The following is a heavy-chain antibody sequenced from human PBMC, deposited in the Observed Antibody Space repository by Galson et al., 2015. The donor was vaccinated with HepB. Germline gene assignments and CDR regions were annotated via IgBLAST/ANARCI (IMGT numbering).Heavy chain of an antibody. CDR3: ARGWGGAGTD. Sequence: SLRLSCAASGFPFTTYWIHWVRQVPGKGLLWVSRVSGDGANTDYADSVKGRFTVSRDNTKNMVFLQMNSLRADDTAVYYCARGWGGAGTDWGQGTLVTVSS. CDR2: VSGDGANT. CDR1: GFPFTTYW. D-gene: IGHD3-16*01. J-gene: IGHJ4*02. V-gene: IGHV3-74*01.